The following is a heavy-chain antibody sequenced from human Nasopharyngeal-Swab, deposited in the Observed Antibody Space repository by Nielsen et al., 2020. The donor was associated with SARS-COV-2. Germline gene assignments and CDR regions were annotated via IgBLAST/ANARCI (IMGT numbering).Heavy chain of an antibody. V-gene: IGHV1-46*01. CDR2: INPSGGST. J-gene: IGHJ4*02. Sequence: ASVKVSCKASGYTFTSYYMHWVRQAPGQGLEWMGIINPSGGSTSYAQKFQGRVTMTRDTSTSTVYMELSSLRSEDTAVYYCARGVNCQWLTRCYYFDYWGQGTLVTVSS. D-gene: IGHD6-19*01. CDR3: ARGVNCQWLTRCYYFDY. CDR1: GYTFTSYY.